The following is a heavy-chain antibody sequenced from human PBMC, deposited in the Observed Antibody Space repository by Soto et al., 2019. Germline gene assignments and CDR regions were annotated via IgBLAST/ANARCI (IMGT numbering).Heavy chain of an antibody. CDR2: ISYDGSNK. CDR3: ARDRPIAVAGTFHPGAFDY. CDR1: GFTFSSYA. D-gene: IGHD6-19*01. V-gene: IGHV3-30-3*01. J-gene: IGHJ4*02. Sequence: QVQLVESGGGVVQPGRSPRLSCAASGFTFSSYAMHWVRQAPGKGLEWVAVISYDGSNKYYADSVKGRFTISRDNSKNTLYLQMNSLRAEDTAVYYCARDRPIAVAGTFHPGAFDYWGQGTLVTVSS.